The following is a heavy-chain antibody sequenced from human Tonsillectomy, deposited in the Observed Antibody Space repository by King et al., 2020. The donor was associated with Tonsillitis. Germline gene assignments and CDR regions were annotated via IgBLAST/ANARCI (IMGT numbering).Heavy chain of an antibody. CDR2: ISWDGVIT. D-gene: IGHD3-3*01. J-gene: IGHJ4*02. CDR3: AKDIGRSGYFLDY. CDR1: GFTFDDYT. Sequence: VRLVESGGVVVQPGGSLRLSCAASGFTFDDYTMHWVRQPPGKGLEWVSLISWDGVITSYADYVKGRFAISRDSSNNSLYLQMNSLRTEDTALYYCAKDIGRSGYFLDYWGQGTLVSVSS. V-gene: IGHV3-43*01.